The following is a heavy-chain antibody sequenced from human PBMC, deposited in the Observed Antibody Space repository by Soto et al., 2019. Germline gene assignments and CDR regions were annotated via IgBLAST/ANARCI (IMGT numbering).Heavy chain of an antibody. CDR2: IFSNDEK. D-gene: IGHD6-13*01. CDR1: GFSLSNAGLG. CDR3: ASTYSTSWYWFDP. Sequence: QVTVKESGPVLVKPTETLTLTCTVSGFSLSNAGLGVSWIRQPQGKALEWLAHIFSNDEKSYSTSLKSRRTISKDTSKSQVVLTMTNMDPVDTATYYCASTYSTSWYWFDPWGQGTLVTVSS. J-gene: IGHJ5*02. V-gene: IGHV2-26*04.